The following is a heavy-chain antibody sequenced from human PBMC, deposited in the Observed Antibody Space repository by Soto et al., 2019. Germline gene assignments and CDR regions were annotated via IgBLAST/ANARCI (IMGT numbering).Heavy chain of an antibody. CDR2: ISGYNGNT. CDR3: ARVLVNGVRFGELSPLYYFDF. Sequence: QVQLVQSGAEVKKPGASVKVSCKASGYTFTTYGITWVRQAPGQGLEWMGWISGYNGNTNYGQKLQGRVTLTTDTSTSTAYMELRSLRSDDTALYYCARVLVNGVRFGELSPLYYFDFWGQGTLVTVSS. CDR1: GYTFTTYG. D-gene: IGHD3-10*01. V-gene: IGHV1-18*04. J-gene: IGHJ4*02.